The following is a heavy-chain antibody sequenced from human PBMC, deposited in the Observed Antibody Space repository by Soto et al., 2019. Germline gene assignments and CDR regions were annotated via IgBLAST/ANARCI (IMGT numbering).Heavy chain of an antibody. V-gene: IGHV3-21*01. J-gene: IGHJ6*03. CDR1: GFTFSSYS. Sequence: GGSLRLSCAASGFTFSSYSMNWVRQAPGKGLEWVSSISSSSSYIYYADSVKGRFTISRDNAKNSLYLQMNSLRAEDTAVYYCARDIAYYDFWSGYNVHYYYYYYMDVWGKGTTVTVSS. CDR2: ISSSSSYI. CDR3: ARDIAYYDFWSGYNVHYYYYYYMDV. D-gene: IGHD3-3*01.